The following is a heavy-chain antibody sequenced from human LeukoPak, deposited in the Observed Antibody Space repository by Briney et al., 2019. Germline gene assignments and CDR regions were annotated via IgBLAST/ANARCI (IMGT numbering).Heavy chain of an antibody. V-gene: IGHV3-7*01. CDR1: GLTFTNYW. D-gene: IGHD2-2*01. CDR2: IYLDGSRA. J-gene: IGHJ6*03. Sequence: GGSLRLSCAVSGLTFTNYWMSWARQSPGKGLEWVANIYLDGSRAYYVDSVKGRFTISRDNAKNSLFLQMNSLSAEDTAVYYCGRAGPVTKDHFMDVWGKGTTVTVSS. CDR3: GRAGPVTKDHFMDV.